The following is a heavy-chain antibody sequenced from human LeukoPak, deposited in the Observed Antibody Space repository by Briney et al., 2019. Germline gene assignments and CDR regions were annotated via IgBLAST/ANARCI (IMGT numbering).Heavy chain of an antibody. D-gene: IGHD2-2*01. J-gene: IGHJ6*03. CDR3: ARLVVPAARAYYYYYYTDV. Sequence: SETLSLTCTVSGGSISSYYWSWIRQPPGKGLEWIGYIYYSGSTNYNPSLKSRVTISVDTSKNQFSLKLSSVTAADTAVYYCARLVVPAARAYYYYYYTDVWGKGTTVTVSS. V-gene: IGHV4-59*08. CDR2: IYYSGST. CDR1: GGSISSYY.